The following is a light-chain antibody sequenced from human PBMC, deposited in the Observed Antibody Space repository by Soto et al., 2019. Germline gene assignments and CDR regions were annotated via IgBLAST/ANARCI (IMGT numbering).Light chain of an antibody. J-gene: IGKJ1*01. CDR1: QSVSSSY. Sequence: EFVLTQSPGTLSLSPGERATLSCRASQSVSSSYLAWYQQKPGQAPRLLIYGASSRATGIPDRFSGSGSGTDFTLTISNLEPEDLAVYYCQRYGSSPPWTFGQGTKVEIK. CDR2: GAS. CDR3: QRYGSSPPWT. V-gene: IGKV3-20*01.